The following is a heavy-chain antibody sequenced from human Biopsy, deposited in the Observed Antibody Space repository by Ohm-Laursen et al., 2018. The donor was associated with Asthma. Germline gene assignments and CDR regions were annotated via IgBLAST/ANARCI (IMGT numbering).Heavy chain of an antibody. CDR1: GFTFSSYA. J-gene: IGHJ4*02. Sequence: GSLRLSCTASGFTFSSYAMSWVRQAPGKGLEWVSAISGSGGSTYYADSVKGRFTISRDNSKNTLYLQMNSLRAEGTAVYYCASQSSGPDFWSGYYYFDYWGQGTLVTVSS. CDR2: ISGSGGST. CDR3: ASQSSGPDFWSGYYYFDY. V-gene: IGHV3-23*01. D-gene: IGHD3-3*01.